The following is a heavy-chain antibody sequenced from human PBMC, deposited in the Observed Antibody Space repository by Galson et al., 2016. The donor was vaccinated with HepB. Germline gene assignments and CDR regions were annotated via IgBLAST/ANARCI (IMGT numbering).Heavy chain of an antibody. CDR3: ARGDNPDYGDYASAYYYMDV. CDR1: GGSFSGYY. J-gene: IGHJ6*03. V-gene: IGHV4-34*01. CDR2: INHSGST. Sequence: ETLSLTCAVYGGSFSGYYWCWLRQPPGKGLEWIGEINHSGSTNYNPSLKSRVTISVDTSKNQFSLKLSSVTAADTAVYYCARGDNPDYGDYASAYYYMDVWGKGTTVTVSS. D-gene: IGHD4-17*01.